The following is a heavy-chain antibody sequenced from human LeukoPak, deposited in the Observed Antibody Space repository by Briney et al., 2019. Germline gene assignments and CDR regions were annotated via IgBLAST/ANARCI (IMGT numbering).Heavy chain of an antibody. CDR2: ISGSGGST. CDR3: AKYPGGFTGIVNYYHMDV. CDR1: GFTFSSYA. Sequence: GGSLRLSCAASGFTFSSYAMSWVRQAPGKGLEWVSAISGSGGSTYYADSVKGRFTISRDNSKNTLFLQMNSLRAEDTALYYCAKYPGGFTGIVNYYHMDVWGKGTTVTVSS. J-gene: IGHJ6*03. V-gene: IGHV3-23*01. D-gene: IGHD1-26*01.